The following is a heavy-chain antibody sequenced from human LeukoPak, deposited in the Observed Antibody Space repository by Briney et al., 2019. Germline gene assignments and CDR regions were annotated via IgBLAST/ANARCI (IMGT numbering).Heavy chain of an antibody. CDR2: INPDGTST. CDR3: TRACGSNCYTRN. CDR1: GFTFSSSW. D-gene: IGHD2-15*01. V-gene: IGHV3-74*01. J-gene: IGHJ4*02. Sequence: PGGSLRLSCAASGFTFSSSWMHWVRQVPGKGLMWVSRINPDGTSTTYADSVRGRFTISRDNAENTLYLQMNSLRAEDTAVYYCTRACGSNCYTRNWGQGTLVAVSS.